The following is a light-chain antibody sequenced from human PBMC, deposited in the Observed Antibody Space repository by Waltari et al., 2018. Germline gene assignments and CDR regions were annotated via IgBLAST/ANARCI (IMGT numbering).Light chain of an antibody. CDR3: CSYAGSSTYV. CDR2: EGS. Sequence: QSALTQPASVSGSPGQSITISCTGPSSAVGTYNLVSWYQQHPGKAPKLIIYEGSKRPSGVSHRFSGSKSGNTASLTISGLQAEDEADYYCCSYAGSSTYVFGTGTKVTVL. V-gene: IGLV2-23*01. CDR1: SSAVGTYNL. J-gene: IGLJ1*01.